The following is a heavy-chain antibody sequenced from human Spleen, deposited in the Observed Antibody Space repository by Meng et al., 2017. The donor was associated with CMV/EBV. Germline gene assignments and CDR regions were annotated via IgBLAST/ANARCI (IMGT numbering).Heavy chain of an antibody. CDR1: GGSISSYY. D-gene: IGHD5-18*01. Sequence: SETLSLTCTVSGGSISSYYWSWIRQPPGKGLEWIGEINQGGSTNYNQSLESRVTISLDMSKKQFSLKLTSVTAADTAVYYCAPVNGFRRYSYDYWGQGTQVTVSS. V-gene: IGHV4-34*01. J-gene: IGHJ4*02. CDR3: APVNGFRRYSYDY. CDR2: INQGGST.